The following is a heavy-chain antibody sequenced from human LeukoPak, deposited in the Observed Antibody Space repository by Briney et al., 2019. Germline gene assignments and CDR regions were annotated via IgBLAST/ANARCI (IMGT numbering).Heavy chain of an antibody. CDR1: GLTFRTYW. V-gene: IGHV3-7*01. D-gene: IGHD6-6*01. Sequence: GGSLRLSCAASGLTFRTYWMSWVRQAPGRGLEWVASINQGGSETYYVESVKGRFTISRDNAMNSFFLQMNSLRAEDTAVYYCARLIGDRTIYDYWGQGTLVTVSS. J-gene: IGHJ4*02. CDR2: INQGGSET. CDR3: ARLIGDRTIYDY.